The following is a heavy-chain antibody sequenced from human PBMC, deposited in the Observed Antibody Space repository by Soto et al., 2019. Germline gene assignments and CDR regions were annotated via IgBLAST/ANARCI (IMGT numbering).Heavy chain of an antibody. CDR3: ARVSTDYGAGSYRYARTSAP. CDR2: INHSGST. V-gene: IGHV4-34*01. D-gene: IGHD3-10*01. CDR1: GGSFSGYY. Sequence: HVQLQQWGAGLLKPSATLSLTCAVYGGSFSGYYWSWIRQPPGKGLEWSGEINHSGSTNYNPSLKSRVTRSGDTAKSKFSRKRSSGTAADTAVNYCARVSTDYGAGSYRYARTSAPRGQGTPDTDTS. J-gene: IGHJ5*02.